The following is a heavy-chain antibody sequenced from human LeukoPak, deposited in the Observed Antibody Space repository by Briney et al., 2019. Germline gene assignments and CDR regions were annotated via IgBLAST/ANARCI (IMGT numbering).Heavy chain of an antibody. D-gene: IGHD6-13*01. CDR3: AKGGSSSWYPN. J-gene: IGHJ4*02. V-gene: IGHV3-30*18. Sequence: GRSLRLSCAASGFTFSSYGMHWVRQAPGKGLEWVAVISYDGSNKYYADSVKGRFTISRDNSKNTLYLQMNRLRAEDTAVYYCAKGGSSSWYPNWGQGTLVTVSS. CDR1: GFTFSSYG. CDR2: ISYDGSNK.